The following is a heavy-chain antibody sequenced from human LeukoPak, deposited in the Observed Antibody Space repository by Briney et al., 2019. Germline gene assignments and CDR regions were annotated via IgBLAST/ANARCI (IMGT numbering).Heavy chain of an antibody. V-gene: IGHV3-21*01. Sequence: GGSLRLSCAASGFTFSSYSMNWVRQAPGKGLEWVSSISSSSSCIYYADSVKGRFTISRDNAKNSLYLQMNSLRAEDTAVYYCARDGSPPKWVGATGFDFDYWGQGTLVTVSS. CDR1: GFTFSSYS. CDR2: ISSSSSCI. D-gene: IGHD1-26*01. CDR3: ARDGSPPKWVGATGFDFDY. J-gene: IGHJ4*02.